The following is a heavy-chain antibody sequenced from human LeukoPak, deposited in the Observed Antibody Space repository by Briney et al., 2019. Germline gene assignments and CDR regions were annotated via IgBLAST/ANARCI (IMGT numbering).Heavy chain of an antibody. J-gene: IGHJ6*02. CDR3: AKEVVSMIVGVLYGMDV. D-gene: IGHD3-22*01. Sequence: GASVTVSCKPSGYTFTGYYIHWVRQAPGQGPEWMGWINPNSGETSTAHKFQGRVTMTRDTSIDTAYMELSRLTSDDTAVYYCAKEVVSMIVGVLYGMDVWGQGTGGTVSS. CDR1: GYTFTGYY. V-gene: IGHV1-2*02. CDR2: INPNSGET.